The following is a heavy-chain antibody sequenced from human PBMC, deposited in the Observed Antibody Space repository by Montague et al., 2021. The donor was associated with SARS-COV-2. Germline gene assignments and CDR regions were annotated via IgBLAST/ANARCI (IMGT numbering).Heavy chain of an antibody. D-gene: IGHD5-12*01. J-gene: IGHJ6*02. Sequence: QSVAEVKTPGESLKISCKGSGYSFISYWIGWVRQMPGKGLEWMGIIYPGDSETRYSPSFQGQVTISADKSISTAYLQWSSLKASDTAMYYCVRLGGLRGYYYYGMDVWGQGTTVTVSS. V-gene: IGHV5-51*01. CDR2: IYPGDSET. CDR1: GYSFISYW. CDR3: VRLGGLRGYYYYGMDV.